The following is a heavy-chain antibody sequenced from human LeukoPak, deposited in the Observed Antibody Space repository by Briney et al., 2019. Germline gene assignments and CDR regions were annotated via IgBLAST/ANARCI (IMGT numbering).Heavy chain of an antibody. CDR2: IYYSGST. CDR3: ARGHTPYYYGSGSLDY. Sequence: SETLSLTCTVSGGSISSYYWSWIRQPPGKGLEWIGYIYYSGSTNYNPSLKSRVTISVDTSKNQFSLKLSSVTAADTAVYYCARGHTPYYYGSGSLDYWGQGTLVTVSS. V-gene: IGHV4-59*08. D-gene: IGHD3-10*01. CDR1: GGSISSYY. J-gene: IGHJ4*02.